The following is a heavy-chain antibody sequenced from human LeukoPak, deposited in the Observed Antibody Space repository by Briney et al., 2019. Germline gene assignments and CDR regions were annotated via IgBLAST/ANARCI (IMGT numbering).Heavy chain of an antibody. CDR1: GFSLTHDA. J-gene: IGHJ4*02. CDR2: VSKDTVTK. Sequence: GGSLRLSCAASGFSLTHDAIHWVRQAPGKGLEWVAVVSKDTVTKFYRDSVKGRFTVSTDSSKNTVYLQMTGLRSEDMAVYYCAGDRWRGAPDYFDCWGQGTLVTVSS. V-gene: IGHV3-30*03. CDR3: AGDRWRGAPDYFDC. D-gene: IGHD1-26*01.